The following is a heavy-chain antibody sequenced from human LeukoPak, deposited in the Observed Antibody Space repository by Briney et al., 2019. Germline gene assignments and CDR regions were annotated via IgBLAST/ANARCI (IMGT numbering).Heavy chain of an antibody. J-gene: IGHJ4*02. V-gene: IGHV1-46*01. D-gene: IGHD5-18*01. CDR3: ARGKTAMVMVY. Sequence: ASAKVSCKASGYTFTSHYMHWVRQAPGQGLEWMGIISPSGGSTSYAQKFQGRVTMTRDTSTSTVYMELSSLRSEDTAVYYCARGKTAMVMVYWGQGTLVTVSS. CDR2: ISPSGGST. CDR1: GYTFTSHY.